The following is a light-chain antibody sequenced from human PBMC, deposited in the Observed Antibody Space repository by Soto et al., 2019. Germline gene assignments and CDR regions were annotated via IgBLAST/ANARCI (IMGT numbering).Light chain of an antibody. CDR2: EVI. J-gene: IGLJ2*01. Sequence: QSVLSQPPAASGCPGQSVTISCTGSSSDVGGYNFVSWYQHLPGKAPKLMIYEVIQRPSGVPDRFSGSKSGNTASLTVSGLQAEDEADYYCSSYAGSDNFVVFGGGTKVTVL. V-gene: IGLV2-8*01. CDR1: SSDVGGYNF. CDR3: SSYAGSDNFVV.